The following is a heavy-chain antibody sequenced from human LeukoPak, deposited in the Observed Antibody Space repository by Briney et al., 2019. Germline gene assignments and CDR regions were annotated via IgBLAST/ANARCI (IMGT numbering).Heavy chain of an antibody. V-gene: IGHV4-38-2*01. CDR1: GYSISSGYY. CDR3: AEVERRNY. D-gene: IGHD1-1*01. CDR2: IYHSGST. J-gene: IGHJ4*02. Sequence: PSETLSLTCAVSGYSISSGYYWGWIRQPPGKGLAWIGSIYHSGSTYYNPSLKSRVTISVDTSKNQFSLKLRSVTAADTAVYYCAEVERRNYWGQGTLVTVSS.